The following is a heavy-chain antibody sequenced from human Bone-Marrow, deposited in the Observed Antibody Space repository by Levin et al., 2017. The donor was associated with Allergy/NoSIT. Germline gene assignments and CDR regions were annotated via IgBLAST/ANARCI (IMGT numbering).Heavy chain of an antibody. CDR1: GFTFSDRA. V-gene: IGHV3-23*01. Sequence: GESLKISCAASGFTFSDRAMTWVRQAPGKGLEWVSTVSGNGDETFYADSVKGRFTISRDNSKNTMYLQMNSLRAEDTAVYYCARGGHYSPFDPWGQGTLVTVSS. CDR2: VSGNGDET. J-gene: IGHJ5*02. D-gene: IGHD3-10*01. CDR3: ARGGHYSPFDP.